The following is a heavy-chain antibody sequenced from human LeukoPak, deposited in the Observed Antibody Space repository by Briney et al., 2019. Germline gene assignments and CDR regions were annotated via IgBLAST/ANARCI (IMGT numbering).Heavy chain of an antibody. V-gene: IGHV1-2*02. J-gene: IGHJ4*02. CDR3: ARELWFGEFYFDY. D-gene: IGHD3-10*01. Sequence: ASVKVSCKASGYTFIDYYLHWVRQAPGQGLEWMGRINPNSGDTNFAQKFQGRVTMTRDTFISTVYMDLSRLRSDDTAVYYCARELWFGEFYFDYWGQGTLVTVSS. CDR1: GYTFIDYY. CDR2: INPNSGDT.